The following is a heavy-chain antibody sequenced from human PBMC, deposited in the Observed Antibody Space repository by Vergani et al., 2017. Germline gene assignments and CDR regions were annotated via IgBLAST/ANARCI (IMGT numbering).Heavy chain of an antibody. Sequence: QLQLQESGPGLVKPSETLSLTCTVSGGSISSSSYYWGWIRQPPGKGLEWIGSIYYSGSTYYNPSLKSRVTISVDTSKNQFSLKLSSVTAADTAVYYCARKYYYDSSGPWAFDIWGQGTMVTVSS. D-gene: IGHD3-22*01. V-gene: IGHV4-39*07. CDR2: IYYSGST. J-gene: IGHJ3*02. CDR1: GGSISSSSYY. CDR3: ARKYYYDSSGPWAFDI.